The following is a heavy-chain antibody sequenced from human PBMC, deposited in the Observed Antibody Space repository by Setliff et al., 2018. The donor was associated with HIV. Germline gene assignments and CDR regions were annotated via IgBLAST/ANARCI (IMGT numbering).Heavy chain of an antibody. CDR3: ARDLRCSGGSCYSDAFDI. Sequence: GGSLRLSCAASGFTFSSYSMNWVRQAPGEGLEWVSSISSSSSYIYYADSVKGRFTISRDNAKNSLYLQMNSLRAEDTAVYYCARDLRCSGGSCYSDAFDIWGQGTMVTVSS. D-gene: IGHD2-15*01. V-gene: IGHV3-21*01. CDR1: GFTFSSYS. CDR2: ISSSSSYI. J-gene: IGHJ3*02.